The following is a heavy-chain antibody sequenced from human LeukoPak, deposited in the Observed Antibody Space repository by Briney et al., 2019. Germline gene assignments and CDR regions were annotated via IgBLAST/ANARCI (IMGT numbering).Heavy chain of an antibody. J-gene: IGHJ4*02. V-gene: IGHV3-9*01. CDR1: GFTFDDYA. D-gene: IGHD1-26*01. Sequence: GGSLRLSCAASGFTFDDYAMHWVRQAPGKGLEWVSGISWNSGSIGYADSVKGRFTISRDNAKNSLYLQMNSPRAEDTALYYCAKDPGYSGSYYYFDYWGQGTLVTVSS. CDR3: AKDPGYSGSYYYFDY. CDR2: ISWNSGSI.